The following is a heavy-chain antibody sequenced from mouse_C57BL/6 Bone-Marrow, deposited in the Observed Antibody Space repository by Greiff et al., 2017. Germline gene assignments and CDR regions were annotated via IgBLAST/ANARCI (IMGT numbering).Heavy chain of an antibody. V-gene: IGHV1-85*01. CDR1: GYTFTSYD. CDR3: ASRGY. Sequence: QVQLLQSGPELVKPGASVKLSCKSSGYTFTSYDINWVKQRPGQGLEWIGWIYPRDGSTKYNDKFKGKATLTVDTSSSTAYMELHSLTSEDYAVYFWASRGYWGQGTTLTVSS. J-gene: IGHJ2*01. D-gene: IGHD3-3*01. CDR2: IYPRDGST.